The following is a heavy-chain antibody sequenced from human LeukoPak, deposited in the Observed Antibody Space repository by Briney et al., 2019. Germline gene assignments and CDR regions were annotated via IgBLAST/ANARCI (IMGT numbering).Heavy chain of an antibody. J-gene: IGHJ5*02. V-gene: IGHV3-23*01. CDR1: GFTFTSYG. Sequence: PGGSLRLSCAASGFTFTSYGMSWVRQAPGKGLEWVSAISGSGGSTYYADSVKGRFTISRDNSKNTLYLQMNSLRAEDTAVYYCAKGHSSGYYDWFDPWGQGTLVTVSS. CDR3: AKGHSSGYYDWFDP. CDR2: ISGSGGST. D-gene: IGHD3-22*01.